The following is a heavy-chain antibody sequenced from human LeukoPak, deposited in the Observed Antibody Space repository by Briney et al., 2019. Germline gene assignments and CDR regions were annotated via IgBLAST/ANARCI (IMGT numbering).Heavy chain of an antibody. CDR1: GDSVSNRPYY. CDR3: GGNNFYHFQY. V-gene: IGHV4-39*01. CDR2: ISYGGTT. Sequence: SETLSLTCTVSGDSVSNRPYYWGWVRQPPGKGLEWIGAISYGGTTYSSPSLKSRVTMDLDKSRNRFPLKLTSVTAADTAVYYCGGNNFYHFQYWGQGALVTVSS. D-gene: IGHD5-24*01. J-gene: IGHJ4*02.